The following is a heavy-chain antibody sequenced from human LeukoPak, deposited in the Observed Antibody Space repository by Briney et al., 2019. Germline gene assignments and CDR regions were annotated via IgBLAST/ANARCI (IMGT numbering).Heavy chain of an antibody. V-gene: IGHV3-48*01. D-gene: IGHD2-2*01. Sequence: GGSLRLSCAASGFTFSDYSMNWVRQAPGKGLEWISYIGIDSGNTNYADSVKGRFTISGDKAKNSLYLQMNSLRVEDTAVYYCARAPGGVYCSSTSCYGSFDYWGQGTLVTVSS. CDR2: IGIDSGNT. CDR3: ARAPGGVYCSSTSCYGSFDY. CDR1: GFTFSDYS. J-gene: IGHJ4*02.